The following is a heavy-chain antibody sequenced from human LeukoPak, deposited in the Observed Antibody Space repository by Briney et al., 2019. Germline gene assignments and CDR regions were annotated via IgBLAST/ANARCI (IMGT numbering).Heavy chain of an antibody. J-gene: IGHJ4*02. V-gene: IGHV3-7*04. CDR2: IKQDGSEK. CDR3: AKEGSGYYVDY. D-gene: IGHD3-22*01. Sequence: GGSLRLSCAASGFTFSSYWMTWVRQAPGKGLEEVANIKQDGSEKYYVDSVKGRFTISRDNAKNSLYLQMNSLRAEDTAVYYCAKEGSGYYVDYWGQGTLVTVSS. CDR1: GFTFSSYW.